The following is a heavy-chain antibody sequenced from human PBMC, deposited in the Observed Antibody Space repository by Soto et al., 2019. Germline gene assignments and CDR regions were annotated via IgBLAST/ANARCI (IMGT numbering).Heavy chain of an antibody. Sequence: ASMKVSCKTSGYTFTSYYMHWVRQAPGQELEWMGIINPSGGSTSYAQKFQGRVTMTRDTSTSTVYMELSSLRSEDTAVYYCARDKVLLWFGESHAFDISGQGTMVTVSS. CDR1: GYTFTSYY. CDR3: ARDKVLLWFGESHAFDI. J-gene: IGHJ3*02. V-gene: IGHV1-46*03. CDR2: INPSGGST. D-gene: IGHD3-10*01.